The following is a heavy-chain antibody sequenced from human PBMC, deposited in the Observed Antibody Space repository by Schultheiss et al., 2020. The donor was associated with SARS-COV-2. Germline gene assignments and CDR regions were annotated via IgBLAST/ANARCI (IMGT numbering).Heavy chain of an antibody. Sequence: LSLTCAASDFTFSSYTMNWVRQAPGKGLEWVSSISSNSNYIYYADSVKGRFTISRDNAKNSLFLQMNSLIAEDTAVYYCARVGGWQLDYWGQGTLVTVSS. CDR1: DFTFSSYT. CDR3: ARVGGWQLDY. J-gene: IGHJ4*02. CDR2: ISSNSNYI. V-gene: IGHV3-21*01. D-gene: IGHD2-15*01.